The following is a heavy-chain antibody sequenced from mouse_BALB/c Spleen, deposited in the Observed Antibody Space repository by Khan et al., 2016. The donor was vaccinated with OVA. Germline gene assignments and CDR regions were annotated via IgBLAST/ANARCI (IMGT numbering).Heavy chain of an antibody. D-gene: IGHD4-1*02. CDR3: ARMDTTSLDY. Sequence: QVRLQQSGAELARPGASVKLSCKASGYTFTDYYITWVKQRTGQGLEWIGEIYPGSGNVYYNENFKGKATLTADKSSSTTYMHLSSLTSEDSAVYFCARMDTTSLDYWGQGTTLTVSS. V-gene: IGHV1-77*01. J-gene: IGHJ2*01. CDR1: GYTFTDYY. CDR2: IYPGSGNV.